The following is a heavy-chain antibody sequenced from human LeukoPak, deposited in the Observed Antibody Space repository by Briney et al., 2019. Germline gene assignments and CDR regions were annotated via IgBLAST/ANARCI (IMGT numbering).Heavy chain of an antibody. J-gene: IGHJ5*02. V-gene: IGHV3-23*01. CDR3: AKGSAVAGTGWFDP. CDR1: GLTFSSYA. Sequence: GGSLRLSCAASGLTFSSYAMSWVRQAPGKGLEWVSAISGSGGSTYYADSVKGRFTISRDNSKNTLYLQMNSLRAEDTAVYYRAKGSAVAGTGWFDPWGQGTLVTVSS. CDR2: ISGSGGST. D-gene: IGHD6-19*01.